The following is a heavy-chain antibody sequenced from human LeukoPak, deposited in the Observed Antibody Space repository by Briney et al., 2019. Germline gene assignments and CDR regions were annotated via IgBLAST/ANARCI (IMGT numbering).Heavy chain of an antibody. CDR2: IRSKAYGGTT. V-gene: IGHV3-49*03. CDR3: TKGLDYGDSYPGSFDI. D-gene: IGHD4-17*01. Sequence: GGSLRLSCTASGFTFGDYAMSWFRQAPGKGLEWVGFIRSKAYGGTTEYAASVKGRFTISRDDSKSIAYLQMNSLKTEDTAVYYCTKGLDYGDSYPGSFDIWGQGTMVTVSS. CDR1: GFTFGDYA. J-gene: IGHJ3*02.